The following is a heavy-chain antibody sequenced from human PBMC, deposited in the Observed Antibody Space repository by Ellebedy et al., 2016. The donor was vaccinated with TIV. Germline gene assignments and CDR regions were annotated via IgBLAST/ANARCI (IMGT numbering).Heavy chain of an antibody. D-gene: IGHD3-10*01. CDR2: IRGGSEVR. V-gene: IGHV3-48*02. J-gene: IGHJ6*02. Sequence: GESLKISCAGSGLTSTNYHMDWVRQAPGKGLEWVSYIRGGSEVRYYADTVQGRFTISRDNAKKSLYLQMNSLRDEDTAVYYCARDSGRGYSMDVWGQGTTVTVSS. CDR3: ARDSGRGYSMDV. CDR1: GLTSTNYH.